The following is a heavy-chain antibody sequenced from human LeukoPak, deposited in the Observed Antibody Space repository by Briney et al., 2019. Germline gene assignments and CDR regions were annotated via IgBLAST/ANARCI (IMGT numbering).Heavy chain of an antibody. CDR3: AREGITKKPTSSFDY. J-gene: IGHJ4*02. Sequence: GGSLRLSCAASGFSFRTYTLHWVRQAPGKGLEWVALISSDGRVQSYTDSVKGRFAISRDDSKNTMYLQMNSLRGEDTAVYYCAREGITKKPTSSFDYWGQGTLVTVSS. D-gene: IGHD1-14*01. CDR2: ISSDGRVQ. CDR1: GFSFRTYT. V-gene: IGHV3-30*09.